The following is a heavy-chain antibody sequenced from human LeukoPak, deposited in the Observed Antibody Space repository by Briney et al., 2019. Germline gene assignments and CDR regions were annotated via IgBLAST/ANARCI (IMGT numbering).Heavy chain of an antibody. J-gene: IGHJ5*02. Sequence: ESGPTLVNPTQTLTLTCTFSGFSLTTTGMRVSWIRQPPGKALEWLARIDWDDNKFYSTSLKTRLTISKDTSKSQVVLTMTNMDPVDTATYYCARLQGATIGAEWFDPWGQGTLVTVSS. CDR1: GFSLTTTGMR. CDR3: ARLQGATIGAEWFDP. V-gene: IGHV2-70*04. D-gene: IGHD5-24*01. CDR2: IDWDDNK.